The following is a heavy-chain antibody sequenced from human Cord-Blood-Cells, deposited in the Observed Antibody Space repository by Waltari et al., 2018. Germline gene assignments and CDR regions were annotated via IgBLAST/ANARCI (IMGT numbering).Heavy chain of an antibody. CDR1: VYTLTELS. Sequence: QVQLVQSGAEVKKPGASVKVSCMVSVYTLTELSLHWVRQPPGKGHERMGGFDPEDGETIYAQKFQGRVTMTEDTSTDTAYMELSSLRSEDTAVYYCATYDFWSGYSPNGGYYFDYWGQGTLVTVSS. V-gene: IGHV1-24*01. D-gene: IGHD3-3*01. CDR2: FDPEDGET. J-gene: IGHJ4*02. CDR3: ATYDFWSGYSPNGGYYFDY.